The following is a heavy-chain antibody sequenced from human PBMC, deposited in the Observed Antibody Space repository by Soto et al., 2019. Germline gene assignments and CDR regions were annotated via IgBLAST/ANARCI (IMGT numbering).Heavy chain of an antibody. CDR3: ARGAPGSLGYCSGGSCYGPRYYYYYMDV. CDR2: ISAYNGNT. CDR1: GYTFPSYG. J-gene: IGHJ6*03. D-gene: IGHD2-15*01. Sequence: ALVKVYCKASGYTFPSYGISWLRQAPGQGLEWMGWISAYNGNTNYAQKLQGRVTMTTDTSTSTAYMELRSLRSDDTAVYYCARGAPGSLGYCSGGSCYGPRYYYYYMDVWGKGTTVTVSS. V-gene: IGHV1-18*01.